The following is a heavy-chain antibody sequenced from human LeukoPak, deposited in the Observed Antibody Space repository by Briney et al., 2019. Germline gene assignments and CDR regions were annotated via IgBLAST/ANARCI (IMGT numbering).Heavy chain of an antibody. V-gene: IGHV3-23*01. D-gene: IGHD6-13*01. CDR2: ISGSGGST. CDR3: AKGGSSWSEFDY. J-gene: IGHJ4*02. Sequence: PGGSLRLSCAASGFTFSSYAMSWVRQAPGKGLEWVSAISGSGGSTYYADSVKGRFTISRDNSKNTLHLQMNSLRDDDTAVYYCAKGGSSWSEFDYWGQGTLVTVSS. CDR1: GFTFSSYA.